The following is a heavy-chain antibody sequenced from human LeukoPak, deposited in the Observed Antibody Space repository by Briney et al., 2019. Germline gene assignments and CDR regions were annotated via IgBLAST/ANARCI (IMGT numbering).Heavy chain of an antibody. D-gene: IGHD3-3*01. CDR1: GGSINNYY. CDR2: IYTSGST. Sequence: SETLSLTCTVSGGSINNYYWSWIRQPAGKGLEWIGRIYTSGSTNYNPSLKSRVTMSVDTSKNQFSLKQSSVTAADTAVYYCAREASLTYYDFWSGYYSGGGYFDYWGQGTLVTVSS. V-gene: IGHV4-4*07. J-gene: IGHJ4*02. CDR3: AREASLTYYDFWSGYYSGGGYFDY.